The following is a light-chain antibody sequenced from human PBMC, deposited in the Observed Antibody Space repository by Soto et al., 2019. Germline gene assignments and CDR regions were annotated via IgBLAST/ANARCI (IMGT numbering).Light chain of an antibody. V-gene: IGLV2-14*04. J-gene: IGLJ1*01. CDR1: SSDVGGYNY. CDR3: SSYTTSNTRQIV. Sequence: ISRNGTSSDVGGYNYVSWYQQHPGKAPKFMIYDVSNRPSGVSNRFSGSKSGNTASLTISGLQAEDEADYYCSSYTTSNTRQIVFGTGTKVTVL. CDR2: DVS.